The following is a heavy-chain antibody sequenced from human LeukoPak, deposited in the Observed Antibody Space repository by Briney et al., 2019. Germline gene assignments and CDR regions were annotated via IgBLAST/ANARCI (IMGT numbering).Heavy chain of an antibody. Sequence: GGSLRLSCAASGFSFSSYWMHWVRQAPGKGLVWVSRINPDGSTTDYADSVKGRFTISRDNAKNTLYLQMNSLRAEDTAAFYCAREMRRWGQGTLVTVSS. CDR1: GFSFSSYW. J-gene: IGHJ4*02. CDR3: AREMRR. CDR2: INPDGSTT. V-gene: IGHV3-74*01.